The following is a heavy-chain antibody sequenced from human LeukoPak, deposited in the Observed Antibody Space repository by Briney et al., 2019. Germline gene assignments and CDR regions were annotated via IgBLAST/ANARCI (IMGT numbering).Heavy chain of an antibody. D-gene: IGHD3/OR15-3a*01. Sequence: GGSLRLSCAASGFTFNNYAMSWVRQAPGKGLEWVSAIGDNGGDTKYAVSVKDRFTISRDNSRSALYLQMNTLRVEDTAIYYCARDWTLDYWGQGTLVTVSS. V-gene: IGHV3-23*01. CDR1: GFTFNNYA. CDR2: IGDNGGDT. CDR3: ARDWTLDY. J-gene: IGHJ4*02.